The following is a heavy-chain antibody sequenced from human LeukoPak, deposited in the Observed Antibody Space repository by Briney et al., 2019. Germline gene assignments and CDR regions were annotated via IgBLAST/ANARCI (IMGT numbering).Heavy chain of an antibody. CDR3: ASRPRSGWYN. V-gene: IGHV4-39*01. CDR1: GGSISSYY. CDR2: IYYSGST. D-gene: IGHD6-19*01. J-gene: IGHJ4*02. Sequence: SETLSLTCTVSGGSISSYYWGWIRQPPGKGLEWIGSIYYSGSTYYNPSLKSRVTISVDTSKNQFSLKLSSVTAADTAVYYCASRPRSGWYNWGQGTLVTVSS.